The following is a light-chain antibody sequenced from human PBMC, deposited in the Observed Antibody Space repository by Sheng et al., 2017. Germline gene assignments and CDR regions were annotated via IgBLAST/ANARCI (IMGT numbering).Light chain of an antibody. Sequence: EILLTQSPGTLSLSPGERATLSCRASLTVNTNYVAWYQKRPGQPPRVLIYGASNRATGIPDRFSGSGSGRDFTLTISRLEPEDFAVYYCQQRSNWPLTFGGGTKVEIK. J-gene: IGKJ4*01. V-gene: IGKV3D-20*02. CDR3: QQRSNWPLT. CDR1: LTVNTNY. CDR2: GAS.